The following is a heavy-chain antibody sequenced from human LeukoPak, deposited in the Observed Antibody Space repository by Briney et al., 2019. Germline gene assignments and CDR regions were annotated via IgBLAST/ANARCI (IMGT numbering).Heavy chain of an antibody. D-gene: IGHD2-15*01. CDR2: ISGSGGST. CDR3: AKDVDCSGGSCYPLSYFDY. CDR1: GFTFSSYA. V-gene: IGHV3-23*01. Sequence: GGSLRLSCAASGFTFSSYAMSWVRQAPGKGLEWVSAISGSGGSTYYADSVKGRFTIFRDNSKNTLYLQMNSLRAEDTAVYYCAKDVDCSGGSCYPLSYFDYWGQGTLVTVSS. J-gene: IGHJ4*02.